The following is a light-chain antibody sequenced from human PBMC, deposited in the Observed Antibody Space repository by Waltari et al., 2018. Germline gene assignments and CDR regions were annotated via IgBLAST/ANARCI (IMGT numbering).Light chain of an antibody. CDR1: SSDVGGYNF. CDR2: DVS. V-gene: IGLV2-14*01. J-gene: IGLJ2*01. CDR3: SSYTSSSTLI. Sequence: QSALTQPASVSGSPGQSITISCTGTSSDVGGYNFVSWYQQHPGKGPKLVIYDVSNRHSGVSNRFSGSKSGNTASLTISGLQAEDEADYYCSSYTSSSTLIFGGGTKLTVL.